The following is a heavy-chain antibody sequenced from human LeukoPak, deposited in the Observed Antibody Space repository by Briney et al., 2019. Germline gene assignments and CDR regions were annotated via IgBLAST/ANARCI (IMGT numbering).Heavy chain of an antibody. J-gene: IGHJ4*02. Sequence: PGGSLRLSCAASGFTFSIYGMHWVRQAPGKGLEWVTFIRSDGTKTHYADSVKGRFTISRDNSKNTLFLQIDNLRVDGTAVYYCAKGRGKDGQNLFDYWGQGTLITVSS. V-gene: IGHV3-30*02. CDR2: IRSDGTKT. CDR1: GFTFSIYG. D-gene: IGHD5-24*01. CDR3: AKGRGKDGQNLFDY.